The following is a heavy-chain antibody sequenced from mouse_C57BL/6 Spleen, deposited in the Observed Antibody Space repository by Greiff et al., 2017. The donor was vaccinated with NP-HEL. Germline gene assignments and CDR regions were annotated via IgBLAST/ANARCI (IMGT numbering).Heavy chain of an antibody. CDR1: GYAFSSSW. V-gene: IGHV1-82*01. J-gene: IGHJ2*01. CDR3: ARLGGNLVDY. D-gene: IGHD2-1*01. Sequence: QVQLQQSGPELVKPGASVKISCKASGYAFSSSWMNWVKQRPGKGLEWIGRIYPGDGDTNYNGKFKGKATLTADKSSSTAYMQLSSLTSEDSAVYFCARLGGNLVDYWGQGTTLTVSS. CDR2: IYPGDGDT.